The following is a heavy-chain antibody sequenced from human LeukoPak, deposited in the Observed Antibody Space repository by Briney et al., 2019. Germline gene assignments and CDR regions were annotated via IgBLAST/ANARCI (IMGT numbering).Heavy chain of an antibody. V-gene: IGHV3-30*02. J-gene: IGHJ4*02. CDR2: IKYEGTNQ. CDR1: GFTFRNSG. Sequence: GGSLRLSCRASGFTFRNSGMHWVRQAPGKGLEWVSYIKYEGTNQYYVDSVMGRFTISTDNSKNTLYLQSNILRSEDTAVYYCGKDDMHRGVIVDWGQGTLVTVSS. D-gene: IGHD2-15*01. CDR3: GKDDMHRGVIVD.